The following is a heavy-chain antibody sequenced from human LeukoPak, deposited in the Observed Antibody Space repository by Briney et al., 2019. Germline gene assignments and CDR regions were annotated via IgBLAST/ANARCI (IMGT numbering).Heavy chain of an antibody. CDR1: GYTFTSYD. CDR3: ARTYRGAYYDFWSGYLNWFDP. J-gene: IGHJ5*02. D-gene: IGHD3-3*01. V-gene: IGHV1-8*03. CDR2: MNPNSGNT. Sequence: GASVKVSCKASGYTFTSYDINWVRQATGQGLEWMGWMNPNSGNTGYAQKFQGRVTITRNTSISTAYMELSSLRSEGTVVYYCARTYRGAYYDFWSGYLNWFDPWGQGTLVTVSS.